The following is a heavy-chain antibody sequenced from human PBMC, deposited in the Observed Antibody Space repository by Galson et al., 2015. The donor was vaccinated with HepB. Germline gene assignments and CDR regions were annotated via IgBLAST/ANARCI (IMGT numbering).Heavy chain of an antibody. CDR1: GFTFSIYE. D-gene: IGHD4-23*01. CDR3: ARVARGGNSKDY. V-gene: IGHV3-48*03. Sequence: SLRLSCAASGFTFSIYEMSWVRQAPGKGLEWVSYITSSGNVIFYADSVKGRFTISRDNAKNSLYLQMNSLRAEDTAVYYCARVARGGNSKDYWGQGTLVTVSS. CDR2: ITSSGNVI. J-gene: IGHJ4*02.